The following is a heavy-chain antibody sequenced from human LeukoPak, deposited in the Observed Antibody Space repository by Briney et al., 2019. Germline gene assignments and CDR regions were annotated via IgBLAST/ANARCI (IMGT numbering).Heavy chain of an antibody. CDR2: IDWDDDK. CDR3: ARYYYDSSGYPRFDY. CDR1: GFSLSTSGMC. V-gene: IGHV2-70*11. J-gene: IGHJ4*02. Sequence: ESGPTLVNPTQTLTLTCTFSGFSLSTSGMCVSSIRQPPGKALEWLARIDWDDDKYYSTSLKTRLTISKDTSKNQVVLTMTNMDPVDTATYYCARYYYDSSGYPRFDYWGQGTLVTVSS. D-gene: IGHD3-22*01.